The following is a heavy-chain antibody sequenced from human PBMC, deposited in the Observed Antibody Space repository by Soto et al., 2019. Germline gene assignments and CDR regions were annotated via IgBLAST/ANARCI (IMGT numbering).Heavy chain of an antibody. V-gene: IGHV1-24*01. CDR2: FDPEDGET. J-gene: IGHJ6*02. D-gene: IGHD5-18*01. CDR3: ATDSLMDIAMGGWYV. Sequence: GASVKVSCKVSGYTLTELSMHWVRQAPGKGLEWMGGFDPEDGETIYAQKFQGRVTMTEDTSTDTAYMELSSLRSEDTAVYYCATDSLMDIAMGGWYVWGQRTPVTVSS. CDR1: GYTLTELS.